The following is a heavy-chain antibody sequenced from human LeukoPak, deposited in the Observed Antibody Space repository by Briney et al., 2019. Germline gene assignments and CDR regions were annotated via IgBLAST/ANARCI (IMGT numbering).Heavy chain of an antibody. Sequence: PSETLSLTCSVSGGSISPYYWSWIRQPPGEGLEWIGYIFYSGITTYNPSLKSRVSISLASSKNQFFLRLTSVTAADTAIYYCARAETLAAIYFDFWGQGRLVTVSS. D-gene: IGHD6-25*01. CDR1: GGSISPYY. V-gene: IGHV4-59*01. CDR2: IFYSGIT. J-gene: IGHJ4*02. CDR3: ARAETLAAIYFDF.